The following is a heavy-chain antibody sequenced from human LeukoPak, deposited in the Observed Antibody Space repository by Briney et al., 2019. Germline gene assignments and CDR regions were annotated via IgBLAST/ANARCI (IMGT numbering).Heavy chain of an antibody. D-gene: IGHD3-9*01. Sequence: GGSLRLSCAASGFTFSSYSMNWVRQAPGKGLEWVSSISSSSSYIYYADSVKGRFTISRDNAKNSLYLQMNSLRAEDTAVYYCARDPGGVLTPRYYFDYWGQGILVTVSS. CDR2: ISSSSSYI. V-gene: IGHV3-21*04. CDR1: GFTFSSYS. CDR3: ARDPGGVLTPRYYFDY. J-gene: IGHJ4*02.